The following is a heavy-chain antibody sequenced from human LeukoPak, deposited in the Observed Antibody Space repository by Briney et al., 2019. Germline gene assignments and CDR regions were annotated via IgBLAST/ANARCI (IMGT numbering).Heavy chain of an antibody. CDR2: ISSSSSYI. Sequence: GGSLRLSCAASGFTFSSYSMNWVRQASGKGLEWVSSISSSSSYIYYADSVKGRFTISRDNAKNSLYLQMNSLRAEDTAVYYCARGRRGSSNYYYYMDVWGKGTTVTVSS. D-gene: IGHD1-26*01. J-gene: IGHJ6*03. CDR3: ARGRRGSSNYYYYMDV. CDR1: GFTFSSYS. V-gene: IGHV3-21*01.